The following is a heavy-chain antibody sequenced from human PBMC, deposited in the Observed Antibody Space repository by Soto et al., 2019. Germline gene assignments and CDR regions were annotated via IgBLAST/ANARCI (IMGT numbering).Heavy chain of an antibody. J-gene: IGHJ6*03. V-gene: IGHV3-21*01. D-gene: IGHD2-15*01. Sequence: GGSLRLSCAASGFTFSSYSMNWVRQAPGKGLEWVSSISSSSSYIYYADSVKGRFTISRDNAKNSLYLQMNSLRAEDTDMYYCAREDNRLGGYCRGRSCYPATPNYYYYYMDVWGKGTTVTVSS. CDR3: AREDNRLGGYCRGRSCYPATPNYYYYYMDV. CDR1: GFTFSSYS. CDR2: ISSSSSYI.